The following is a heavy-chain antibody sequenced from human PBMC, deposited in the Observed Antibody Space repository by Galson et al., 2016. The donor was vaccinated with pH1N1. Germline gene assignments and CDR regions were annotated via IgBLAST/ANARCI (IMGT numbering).Heavy chain of an antibody. Sequence: PALVKPTQTLTLTCTFSGFSLSTNGVGVGWIRQPPGKALEWLAVIYWNDDKRYSPSLKSRLTITKDTSKNQVVLTMTSMDPVDTATYYCAHNNYGDSVNWFDPWGQGTLVTVSS. D-gene: IGHD4-17*01. CDR3: AHNNYGDSVNWFDP. J-gene: IGHJ5*02. CDR2: IYWNDDK. V-gene: IGHV2-5*01. CDR1: GFSLSTNGVG.